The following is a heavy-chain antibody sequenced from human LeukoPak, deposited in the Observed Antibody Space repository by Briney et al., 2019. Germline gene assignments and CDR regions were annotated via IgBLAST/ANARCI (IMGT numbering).Heavy chain of an antibody. J-gene: IGHJ4*02. D-gene: IGHD3-22*01. CDR2: IYPGDSDT. CDR3: ARSPQLTMIVVVLDY. V-gene: IGHV5-51*01. Sequence: GESLKISCKGSGYSFTSYWIGWVRQMPGKGLEWMGIIYPGDSDTRYSPSFQGQVTISADKSISTAYLQWSSLKASDTAMYYCARSPQLTMIVVVLDYWGQGTLVTVSS. CDR1: GYSFTSYW.